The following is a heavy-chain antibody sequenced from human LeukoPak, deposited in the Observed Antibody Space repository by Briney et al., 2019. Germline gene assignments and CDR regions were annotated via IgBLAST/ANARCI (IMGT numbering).Heavy chain of an antibody. D-gene: IGHD4-23*01. Sequence: ASVKVSCKASGGTFSSYAISWVRQAPGQGLEWMGIINPSGGSTTYAQKFQGRVTMTRDTSTSTVHMELSSLISEDTAVYYCARGLGSYWFDPWGQGTLVTVSS. CDR2: INPSGGST. V-gene: IGHV1-46*01. CDR1: GGTFSSYA. CDR3: ARGLGSYWFDP. J-gene: IGHJ5*02.